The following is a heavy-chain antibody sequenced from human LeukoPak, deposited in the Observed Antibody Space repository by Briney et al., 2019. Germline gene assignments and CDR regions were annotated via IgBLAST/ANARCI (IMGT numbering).Heavy chain of an antibody. CDR1: GFTVSSNY. V-gene: IGHV3-53*01. D-gene: IGHD3-10*01. J-gene: IGHJ4*02. CDR3: GMFSYGSGIYDY. CDR2: IYSGGST. Sequence: GGSLRLSCAASGFTVSSNYMSWVRQAPGKGLEWVSGIYSGGSTYYADSVRGGFTISSSNYKNTLFLQMNSLRAEDAAVYYCGMFSYGSGIYDYWGQGTLVTVS.